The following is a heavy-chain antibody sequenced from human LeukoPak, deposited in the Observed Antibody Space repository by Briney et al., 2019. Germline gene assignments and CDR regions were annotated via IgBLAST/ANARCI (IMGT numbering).Heavy chain of an antibody. J-gene: IGHJ4*02. V-gene: IGHV1-2*02. CDR1: GYTFTGYY. Sequence: ASVKVSCKASGYTFTGYYMHWVRQVPGQGLEWMGWINPNSGDTNYAQKFQGRVTMTRDTSISTAYMELSRLRSDDTAVYYCARGSCTSTSCYSKGIDYWGQGTLVTVSS. CDR2: INPNSGDT. CDR3: ARGSCTSTSCYSKGIDY. D-gene: IGHD2-2*01.